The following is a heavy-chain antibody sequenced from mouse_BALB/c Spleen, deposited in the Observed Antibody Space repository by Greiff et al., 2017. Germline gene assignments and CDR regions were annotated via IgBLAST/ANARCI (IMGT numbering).Heavy chain of an antibody. Sequence: EVQLKESGPELMKPGASVKISCKASGYSFTSYYMHWVKQSHGKSLEWIGYIDPFNGGTSYNQKFKGKATLTVDKSSSTAYMHLSSLTSEDSAVYYCARLDSGSSLYYFDDWGQGTTLTVSS. V-gene: IGHV1S135*01. J-gene: IGHJ2*01. CDR2: IDPFNGGT. CDR1: GYSFTSYY. CDR3: ARLDSGSSLYYFDD. D-gene: IGHD1-1*01.